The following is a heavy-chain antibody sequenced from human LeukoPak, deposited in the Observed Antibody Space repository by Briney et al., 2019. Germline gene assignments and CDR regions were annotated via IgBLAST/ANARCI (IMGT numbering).Heavy chain of an antibody. CDR2: ITPNSGGT. D-gene: IGHD1-1*01. V-gene: IGHV1-2*02. CDR3: AREGTTGKFDWFDP. J-gene: IGHJ5*02. Sequence: ASVTVSFKASGYIFIDYNMHWVRQAPGQGLEWMGWITPNSGGTNYAQKFQGRVTMTRDTSISTAYMELIRLRSDDTAMYYCAREGTTGKFDWFDPWGQGTLVTVSS. CDR1: GYIFIDYN.